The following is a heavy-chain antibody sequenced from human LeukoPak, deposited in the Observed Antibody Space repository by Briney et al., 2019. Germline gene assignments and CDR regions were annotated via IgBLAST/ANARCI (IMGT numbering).Heavy chain of an antibody. CDR1: GFTFGDHA. D-gene: IGHD5-18*01. V-gene: IGHV3-49*04. CDR2: IRSQAYGGTT. CDR3: TRGPTQPWFYYGMDV. Sequence: GRSLRLSCAASGFTFGDHAMSWVRQAPGKGLEWVGFIRSQAYGGTTEYAASVKGRFSISRDDSKSIAYLQMNSLETEDTAVYYFTRGPTQPWFYYGMDVWGQGPTVIVS. J-gene: IGHJ6*02.